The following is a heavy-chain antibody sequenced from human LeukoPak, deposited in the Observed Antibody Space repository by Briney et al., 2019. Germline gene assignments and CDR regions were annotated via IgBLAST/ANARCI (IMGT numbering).Heavy chain of an antibody. CDR3: ARGPVEAVFGVSTED. CDR2: MNPNGGDT. D-gene: IGHD3-10*02. CDR1: GYTFTTYN. V-gene: IGHV1-8*01. Sequence: ASVKVSCKASGYTFTTYNINWVRQPTGQGLEWMGWMNPNGGDTGYAQKFQGRVSMTRDTSISTAYMELSSLRSEDTAVYYCARGPVEAVFGVSTEDWGQGTTVTVSS. J-gene: IGHJ6*02.